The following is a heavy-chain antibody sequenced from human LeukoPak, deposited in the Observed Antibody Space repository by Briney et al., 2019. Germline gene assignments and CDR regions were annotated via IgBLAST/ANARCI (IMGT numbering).Heavy chain of an antibody. CDR1: GYTFTDYY. CDR2: INPKSGGT. V-gene: IGHV1-2*02. Sequence: EASVKVSCKASGYTFTDYYIHWVRQAPGQGPEWMGWINPKSGGTNLAQKFQGRVTMTRDTSISTAYMELSRLTSDDTAFYYCARYCFGGSCYSLTSFDYWGQGTLVTVSS. D-gene: IGHD2-15*01. J-gene: IGHJ4*02. CDR3: ARYCFGGSCYSLTSFDY.